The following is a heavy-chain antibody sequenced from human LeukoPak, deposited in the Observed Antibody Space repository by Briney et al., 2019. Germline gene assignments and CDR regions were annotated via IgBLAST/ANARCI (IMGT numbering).Heavy chain of an antibody. Sequence: SETLSLTCTVSGGSISSYYWSWIRQPPGKGLEWIGYIYYSGSTNYNPSLKSRVIISVDTSKNQFSLKLSSVTAADTAVYYCARAKYYYYYYMDVWGKGPTVPVPS. CDR2: IYYSGST. J-gene: IGHJ6*03. CDR3: ARAKYYYYYYMDV. V-gene: IGHV4-59*01. CDR1: GGSISSYY.